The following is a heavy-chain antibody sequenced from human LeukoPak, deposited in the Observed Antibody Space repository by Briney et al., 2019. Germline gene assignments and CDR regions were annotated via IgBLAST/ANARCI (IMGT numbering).Heavy chain of an antibody. D-gene: IGHD4-11*01. CDR2: IIPIFGTA. J-gene: IGHJ5*02. Sequence: GASVKVSCKASGGTFSSYAISWVRQAPGQGLEWMGRIIPIFGTANYAQKFQGRVTITTGESTSTAYMELSSLRSEDTVVYYCARVSPDYTNNWFDPWGQGTLVTVSS. V-gene: IGHV1-69*05. CDR1: GGTFSSYA. CDR3: ARVSPDYTNNWFDP.